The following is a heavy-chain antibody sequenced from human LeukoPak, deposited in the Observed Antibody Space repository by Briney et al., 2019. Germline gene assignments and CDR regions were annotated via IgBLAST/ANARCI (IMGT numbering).Heavy chain of an antibody. CDR3: PGGVYPPAAKRDV. CDR2: ISSSGSTI. Sequence: GGSLRLSCAASGFTFSDYYMSWIRQAPGKGLEWVSYISSSGSTIYYADSVKGRFTISRDNAKNSLYLQMNSLRAEDTAVYYCPGGVYPPAAKRDVWAKGPRSPSPQ. D-gene: IGHD1-14*01. CDR1: GFTFSDYY. V-gene: IGHV3-11*01. J-gene: IGHJ6*04.